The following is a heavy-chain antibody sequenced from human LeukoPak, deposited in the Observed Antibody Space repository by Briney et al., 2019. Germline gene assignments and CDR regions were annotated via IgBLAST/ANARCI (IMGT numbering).Heavy chain of an antibody. J-gene: IGHJ4*02. D-gene: IGHD2-21*02. Sequence: GRSLRLSCAASGFTFSSYGMHWVRQAPGKGLEWVAVISYDGSNKYYADSVKGRFTISRDNSKNTLYLQINSLRAEDTAVYYCAKDLTYCGGDCRDYWGQGTLVTVSS. CDR3: AKDLTYCGGDCRDY. CDR2: ISYDGSNK. CDR1: GFTFSSYG. V-gene: IGHV3-30*18.